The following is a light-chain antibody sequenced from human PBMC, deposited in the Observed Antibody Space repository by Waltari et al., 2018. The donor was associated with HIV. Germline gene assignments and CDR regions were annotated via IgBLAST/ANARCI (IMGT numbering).Light chain of an antibody. V-gene: IGLV1-47*01. CDR2: RNN. CDR1: RSNIGGNF. J-gene: IGLJ3*02. CDR3: DAWDNSLSGRV. Sequence: QSVLTQPPSASGTPGQRVTISCSGGRSNIGGNFVYWFQHLPGTAPKLLIYRNNQRPSGVPDRFTGSKSGTSASLAISGLRSEDEADYYCDAWDNSLSGRVFGGGTKLTVL.